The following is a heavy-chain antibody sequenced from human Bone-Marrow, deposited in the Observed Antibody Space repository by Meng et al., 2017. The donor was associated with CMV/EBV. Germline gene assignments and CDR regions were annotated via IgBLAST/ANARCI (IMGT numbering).Heavy chain of an antibody. CDR3: ARASGTYYYDSSGYYP. J-gene: IGHJ5*02. Sequence: EVQVWESGGGLVQPGGSLRLFCAASGFTLSNSDMNWVHQAPGKGLEWVSGVSWNGSRTHYADSVKGRFIISRDNSRNTLYLQTNSLRAEDTAVYYCARASGTYYYDSSGYYPWGQGTLVTVSS. D-gene: IGHD3-22*01. CDR2: VSWNGSRT. CDR1: GFTLSNSD. V-gene: IGHV3-35*01.